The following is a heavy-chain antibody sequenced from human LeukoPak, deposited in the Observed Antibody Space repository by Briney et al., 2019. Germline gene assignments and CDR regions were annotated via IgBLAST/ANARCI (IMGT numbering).Heavy chain of an antibody. Sequence: GGSLRLSCAASGFAFSSYSMNWVRQAPGKGLEWVSSISSSSSYIYYADSVKGRFTISGDNAKNSLYLQMNSLRAEDTAVYYCARDTNDYFDYWGQGTLVTVSS. D-gene: IGHD2-8*01. CDR3: ARDTNDYFDY. CDR2: ISSSSSYI. CDR1: GFAFSSYS. J-gene: IGHJ4*02. V-gene: IGHV3-21*01.